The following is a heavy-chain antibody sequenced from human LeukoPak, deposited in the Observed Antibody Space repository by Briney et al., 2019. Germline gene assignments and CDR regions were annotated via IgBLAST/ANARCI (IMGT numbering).Heavy chain of an antibody. J-gene: IGHJ4*02. CDR2: ISAHNGDT. CDR3: ARDRGPSYCSTTACRTLDW. Sequence: GASVKVSCKASGGTFSSYAISWVRQAPGQGLEWMGWISAHNGDTNYAQRFQGRLTMTTDTSTNTAYMELRSLTSGDTAVYFCARDRGPSYCSTTACRTLDWWGQGTLVTVSS. D-gene: IGHD2-2*01. V-gene: IGHV1-18*01. CDR1: GGTFSSYA.